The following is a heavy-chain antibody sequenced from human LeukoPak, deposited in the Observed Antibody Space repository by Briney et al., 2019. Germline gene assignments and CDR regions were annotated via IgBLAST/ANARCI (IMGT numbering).Heavy chain of an antibody. CDR2: INPNSGGT. D-gene: IGHD2-8*01. J-gene: IGHJ5*02. Sequence: ASVKVSCKASGYTFTGYYMHGVRQAPGQGLEWMGWINPNSGGTNYAQKFQGRVTMTRDTSISTAYMELSRLRSDDTAVYYCAREGQQNGRGAWFDPWGQGTLVTVSS. CDR1: GYTFTGYY. CDR3: AREGQQNGRGAWFDP. V-gene: IGHV1-2*02.